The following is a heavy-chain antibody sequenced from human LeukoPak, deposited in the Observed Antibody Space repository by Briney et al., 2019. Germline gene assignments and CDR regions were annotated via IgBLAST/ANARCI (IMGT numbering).Heavy chain of an antibody. CDR3: AKGGWTTVPTPFDY. J-gene: IGHJ4*02. Sequence: GGSLRLSCAASGFTFSSYWMHWVRQAPGKGLEWVSVVSGSGGSTFYADSVKGRFTVSRDNSRNTLYLQMNGLRAGDTAVYYCAKGGWTTVPTPFDYWGRGTLVTVSS. CDR1: GFTFSSYW. D-gene: IGHD4-17*01. CDR2: VSGSGGST. V-gene: IGHV3-23*01.